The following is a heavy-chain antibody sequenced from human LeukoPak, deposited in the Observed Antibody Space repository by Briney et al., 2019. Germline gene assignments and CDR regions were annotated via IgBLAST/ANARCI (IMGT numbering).Heavy chain of an antibody. CDR3: ARHLSGVTGYTYGRGIDY. J-gene: IGHJ4*02. V-gene: IGHV3-11*04. Sequence: GGSLRLSCAASGFTFSDYYMSWIRQAPGKGLEWVSYISSSGSTIYYADSVKGRFTISRDNAKTSLYLQMNSLRAEDTAVYYCARHLSGVTGYTYGRGIDYWGQGTLVTVSS. D-gene: IGHD5-18*01. CDR1: GFTFSDYY. CDR2: ISSSGSTI.